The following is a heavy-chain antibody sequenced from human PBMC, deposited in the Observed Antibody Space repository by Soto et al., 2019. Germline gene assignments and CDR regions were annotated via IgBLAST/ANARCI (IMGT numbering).Heavy chain of an antibody. Sequence: EVQLVESGGGLVQPGGSLRLSCAASGFTFSSYSMNWVRQAPGKGLEWVSYISSSSSTIYYADSVKGRFTISRDNAKNSLYLQMNSLRDEDTAVYYCAGNGYSSSWSVPVWFDPWGQGTLVTVSS. CDR3: AGNGYSSSWSVPVWFDP. CDR2: ISSSSSTI. V-gene: IGHV3-48*02. D-gene: IGHD6-13*01. CDR1: GFTFSSYS. J-gene: IGHJ5*02.